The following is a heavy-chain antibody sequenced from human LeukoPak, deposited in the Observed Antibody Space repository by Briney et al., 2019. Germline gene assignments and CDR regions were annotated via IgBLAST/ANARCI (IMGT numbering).Heavy chain of an antibody. V-gene: IGHV4-59*01. CDR2: IYYSGTT. D-gene: IGHD6-13*01. CDR1: GGSISSYY. CDR3: ARGVYIAAAQYGY. Sequence: SETLSLTCTVSGGSISSYYWSWIRQPPGKGLEWIGYIYYSGTTNYNPSLKSRVTISVDTSKDQFSLKLSSVTAADTAVYYCARGVYIAAAQYGYWGQGTLATVSS. J-gene: IGHJ4*02.